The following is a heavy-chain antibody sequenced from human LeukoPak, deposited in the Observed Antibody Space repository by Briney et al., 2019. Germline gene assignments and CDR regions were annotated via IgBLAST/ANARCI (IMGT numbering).Heavy chain of an antibody. CDR2: INHSGST. CDR3: ARSPYYDILTGYWFDP. CDR1: SGSFSGYY. Sequence: SETLSLTCAVYSGSFSGYYWSWIRQPPGKGLEWIGEINHSGSTNYNPSLKSRVTISVDTSKNQFSLKLSSVTAADTAVYYCARSPYYDILTGYWFDPWGQGTLVTVSS. J-gene: IGHJ5*02. V-gene: IGHV4-34*01. D-gene: IGHD3-9*01.